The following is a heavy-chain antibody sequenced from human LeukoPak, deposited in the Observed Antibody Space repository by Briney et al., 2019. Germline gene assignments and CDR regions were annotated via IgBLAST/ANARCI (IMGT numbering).Heavy chain of an antibody. D-gene: IGHD5/OR15-5a*01. J-gene: IGHJ6*03. CDR1: GFTFSSYS. V-gene: IGHV3-48*04. Sequence: GGSLRLFCAASGFTFSSYSMNGVRQARGRGVEWILYISSNCSTIFYADSVKGRFTISRDNAKNSVYVKMNSLSGDHPSILFCARECLMDVWGKGTTVTVSS. CDR2: ISSNCSTI. CDR3: ARECLMDV.